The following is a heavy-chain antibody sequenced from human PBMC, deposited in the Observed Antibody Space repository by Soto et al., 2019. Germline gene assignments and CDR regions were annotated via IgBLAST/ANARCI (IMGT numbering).Heavy chain of an antibody. Sequence: QITLKESVPTLVKPTQTLTLTCTFSGFSLSTSGVGVAWIRQPPGKALEWLALIYGDDDKRYRPSLESRLTITKDTSKNQVVLTMTNMDSVDTATYYCAYLPCSGGSCYWFSFSGMDVWGQGTTVTVSS. V-gene: IGHV2-5*02. J-gene: IGHJ6*02. D-gene: IGHD2-15*01. CDR1: GFSLSTSGVG. CDR3: AYLPCSGGSCYWFSFSGMDV. CDR2: IYGDDDK.